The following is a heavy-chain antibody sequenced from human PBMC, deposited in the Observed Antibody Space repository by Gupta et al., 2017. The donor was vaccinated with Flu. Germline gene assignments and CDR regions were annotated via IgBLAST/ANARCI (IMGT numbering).Heavy chain of an antibody. Sequence: SWIRQPPGKGLEWIGEINHSGSTNYNPSLKSRVTISVDTSKNQFSLKLSSVTAADTAVYYYARGNGVLLFPYWGQGTLVTVSS. CDR3: ARGNGVLLFPY. D-gene: IGHD2-8*01. J-gene: IGHJ4*02. CDR2: INHSGST. V-gene: IGHV4-34*01.